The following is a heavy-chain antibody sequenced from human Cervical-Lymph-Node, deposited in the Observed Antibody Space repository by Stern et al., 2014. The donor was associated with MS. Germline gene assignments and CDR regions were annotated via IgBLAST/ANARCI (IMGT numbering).Heavy chain of an antibody. Sequence: QVTLKESGPALVKPTQTLTLTCTFSGFSLSTSGMRVTWIRQPPGKALEWLARIDWDDDKFYSTSLKTRLTISKDTSRNQVVLKMTNMDPVDTATYYCARMGNGWELDSWGQGTLVTVSS. CDR3: ARMGNGWELDS. D-gene: IGHD6-19*01. CDR2: IDWDDDK. CDR1: GFSLSTSGMR. J-gene: IGHJ4*02. V-gene: IGHV2-70*04.